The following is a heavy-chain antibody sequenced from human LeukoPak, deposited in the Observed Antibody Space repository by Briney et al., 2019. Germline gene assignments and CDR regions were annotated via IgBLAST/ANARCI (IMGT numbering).Heavy chain of an antibody. D-gene: IGHD5-12*01. CDR3: ARSGYSGYAYCPDY. J-gene: IGHJ4*02. CDR2: ISSSSSYI. V-gene: IGHV3-21*01. CDR1: GFTFSSYS. Sequence: PGGSLRLSCAASGFTFSSYSMNWVRQAPGKGLEWVSSISSSSSYIYYADSVKGRFTISRDNAKNSLYLQMNSLRAEDTAVYYCARSGYSGYAYCPDYWGQGTLITVSS.